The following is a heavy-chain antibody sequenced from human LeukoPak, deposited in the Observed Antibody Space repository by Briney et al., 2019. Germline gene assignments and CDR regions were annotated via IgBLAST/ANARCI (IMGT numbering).Heavy chain of an antibody. D-gene: IGHD3-22*01. J-gene: IGHJ5*02. Sequence: SQTLSLTCTVSGGSISSGDYYWSWIRQPPGKGLEWIAYMYYSGSTYYNPSLKSRFTMSADTSKNQLSLKLSSVTAAETAVYDCARGPEGHFCDSCGYFWFEPGGQGRLVTVS. V-gene: IGHV4-30-4*01. CDR3: ARGPEGHFCDSCGYFWFEP. CDR1: GGSISSGDYY. CDR2: MYYSGST.